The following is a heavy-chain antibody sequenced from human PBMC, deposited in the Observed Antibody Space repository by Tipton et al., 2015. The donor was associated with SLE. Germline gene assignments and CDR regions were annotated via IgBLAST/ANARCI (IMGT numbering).Heavy chain of an antibody. CDR3: ARHHGGGSLAFDP. Sequence: SLRLSCAASGFIFSDHYMSWIRQAPGKGLEWISYISRGGRTTYYADSVRGRFTISRDNAKNSLDLQMNTLTAEDTAMYYCARHHGGGSLAFDPWGQGTLVIVSS. CDR1: GFIFSDHY. D-gene: IGHD2-15*01. J-gene: IGHJ5*02. CDR2: ISRGGRTT. V-gene: IGHV3-11*01.